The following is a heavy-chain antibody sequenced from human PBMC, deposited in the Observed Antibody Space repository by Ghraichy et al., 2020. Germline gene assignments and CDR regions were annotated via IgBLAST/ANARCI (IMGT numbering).Heavy chain of an antibody. CDR3: AHRRREWNDVAGNDYFDY. CDR2: IYWNDDK. CDR1: GFSLSTSGVG. D-gene: IGHD1-1*01. V-gene: IGHV2-5*01. J-gene: IGHJ4*02. Sequence: SGPTLVKPTQTLTLTCTFSGFSLSTSGVGVGWIRQPPGKALEWLALIYWNDDKRYSPSLKSRLTITKDTSKNQVVLTMTNMDPVDTATYYCAHRRREWNDVAGNDYFDYWGQGTLVTVSS.